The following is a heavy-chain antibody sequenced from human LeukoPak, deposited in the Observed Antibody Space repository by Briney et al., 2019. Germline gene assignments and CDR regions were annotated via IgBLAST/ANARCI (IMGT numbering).Heavy chain of an antibody. CDR3: ARDSLSAYDILTGYYLGLRGVVDY. Sequence: PGGSLRLSCAASGFTFNNYNINWVSQAPGKGLEWVSYISSGSNTIYYADSVKGRFTISRDNAKNSLYLQMNGLRGEDTAVYYCARDSLSAYDILTGYYLGLRGVVDYWGQGTLVTVSS. J-gene: IGHJ4*02. CDR2: ISSGSNTI. V-gene: IGHV3-48*04. D-gene: IGHD3-9*01. CDR1: GFTFNNYN.